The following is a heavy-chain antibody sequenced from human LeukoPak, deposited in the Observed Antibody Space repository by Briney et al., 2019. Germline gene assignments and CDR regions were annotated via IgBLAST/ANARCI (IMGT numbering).Heavy chain of an antibody. D-gene: IGHD1-26*01. CDR3: ARGINVGATSY. J-gene: IGHJ4*02. CDR1: GGHISSYY. V-gene: IGHV4-59*01. Sequence: SETLSLTCTVSGGHISSYYWSWIRQPPGKGLEWIGYIYYSGSTNYNPSLKSRVTISVDTSKNQFSLKLSSVTAADTAMYFCARGINVGATSYWGQGTLVTVSA. CDR2: IYYSGST.